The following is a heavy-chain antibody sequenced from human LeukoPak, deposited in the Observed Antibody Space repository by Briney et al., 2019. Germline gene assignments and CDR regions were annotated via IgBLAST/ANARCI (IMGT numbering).Heavy chain of an antibody. D-gene: IGHD3-10*01. V-gene: IGHV1-2*02. J-gene: IGHJ4*02. Sequence: EASVKVSFKASGYTFVGNYMHWVRQAPGQGLEWMGWMNPNSGGTYSAQKFQGRVTMTRDMSISTAYMELSRLTYDDTAVYYCARDFMVRGVTTPDYWGQGTLVTVSS. CDR2: MNPNSGGT. CDR3: ARDFMVRGVTTPDY. CDR1: GYTFVGNY.